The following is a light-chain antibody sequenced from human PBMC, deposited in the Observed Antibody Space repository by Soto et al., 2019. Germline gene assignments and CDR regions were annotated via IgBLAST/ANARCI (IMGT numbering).Light chain of an antibody. V-gene: IGKV3-20*01. J-gene: IGKJ1*01. CDR2: AAY. CDR3: QQHGISRVRT. CDR1: QSVTSSY. Sequence: EMVLTQFPGTVSLSPGERATLSFRASQSVTSSYLAWYQQKPGKAPRLLIYAAYSRATGIPDRFSGSGSGTDFTLTISRLEPEDFAMYYCQQHGISRVRTFGQGTNVEVK.